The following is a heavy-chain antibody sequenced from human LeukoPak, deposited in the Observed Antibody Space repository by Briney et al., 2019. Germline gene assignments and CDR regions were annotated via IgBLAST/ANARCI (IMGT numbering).Heavy chain of an antibody. D-gene: IGHD1-1*01. J-gene: IGHJ5*02. Sequence: SETLSLTCTVSGYSISSGYYWGWIRQPPGQGLEWIGTIYYSGSTYYNPSLKSRVTISVDTSKNQFSLKLSSVAAADTAVYYCARVPGGALNWFDPWGQGTLVTVSS. V-gene: IGHV4-38-2*02. CDR3: ARVPGGALNWFDP. CDR1: GYSISSGYY. CDR2: IYYSGST.